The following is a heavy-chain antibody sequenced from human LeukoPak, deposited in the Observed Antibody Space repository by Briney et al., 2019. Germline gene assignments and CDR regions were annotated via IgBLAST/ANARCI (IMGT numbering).Heavy chain of an antibody. D-gene: IGHD6-13*01. J-gene: IGHJ5*02. CDR1: GFTFNTFW. CDR3: ARDAAGYDP. Sequence: GGSLRLSCAASGFTFNTFWMSWVRQTPGKGLEWVANIKEDGTKKYYVDSVKGRFTISRDNAENSLYLQMNSLRAEDTAMYYCARDAAGYDPWGQGTLVTVSS. V-gene: IGHV3-7*01. CDR2: IKEDGTKK.